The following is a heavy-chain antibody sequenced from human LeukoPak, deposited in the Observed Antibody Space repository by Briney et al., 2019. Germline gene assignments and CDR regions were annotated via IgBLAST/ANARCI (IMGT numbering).Heavy chain of an antibody. CDR1: GFTFSSYW. CDR2: IKQDGSEK. J-gene: IGHJ4*02. Sequence: GGSLRLSCAASGFTFSSYWMSWVRQAPGKGLEWVANIKQDGSEKYYVDSVKGRFTISRDNAKNSLYLQMNSLRAEDTAVYYCARGGGSGSYYNVYFDYWGQGTLVTVSS. CDR3: ARGGGSGSYYNVYFDY. V-gene: IGHV3-7*01. D-gene: IGHD3-10*01.